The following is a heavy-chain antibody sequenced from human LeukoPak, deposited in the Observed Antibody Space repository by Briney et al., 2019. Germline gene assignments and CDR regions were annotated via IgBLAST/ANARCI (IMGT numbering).Heavy chain of an antibody. J-gene: IGHJ3*02. Sequence: SQTLSLTCAISGDSVSSNSAAWNWIRRSPSRGLEWLGRTYYRSKWYNDYAVSVKSRITINPDTSKNQFSLQLNSVTPEDTAVYYCARDPSHGWEPPVRAFDIWVQGTMVTVSS. CDR2: TYYRSKWYN. CDR3: ARDPSHGWEPPVRAFDI. V-gene: IGHV6-1*01. D-gene: IGHD1-26*01. CDR1: GDSVSSNSAA.